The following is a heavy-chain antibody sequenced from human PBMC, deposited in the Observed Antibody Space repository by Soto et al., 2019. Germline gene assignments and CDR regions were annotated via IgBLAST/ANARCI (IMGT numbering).Heavy chain of an antibody. Sequence: QVQLQQWGAGLLKPSETLSLTCGVYGGPFNGFYWSWVRQPPGKGLAWIGEINDRESNYSPSLKSRLSISTDASKKQFSLKLTSVTAADTAVYYCARLRWLNPPTRPEHYFYGMDVWGQGTSVIVSS. CDR2: INDRES. CDR1: GGPFNGFY. CDR3: ARLRWLNPPTRPEHYFYGMDV. D-gene: IGHD5-12*01. V-gene: IGHV4-34*01. J-gene: IGHJ6*02.